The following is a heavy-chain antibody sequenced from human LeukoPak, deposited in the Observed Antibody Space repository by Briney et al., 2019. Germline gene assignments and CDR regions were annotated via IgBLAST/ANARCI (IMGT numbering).Heavy chain of an antibody. D-gene: IGHD6-19*01. J-gene: IGHJ4*02. V-gene: IGHV3-33*01. CDR1: GFTFSSYG. CDR3: ARDGARDSSGWYDVYYFDY. CDR2: IWYDGSNK. Sequence: GGSLRLSCAASGFTFSSYGMHWVRQAPGKGLEWVAVIWYDGSNKYYADSMKGRFTISRDNSKNTLYLQMNSLRAEDTAVYYCARDGARDSSGWYDVYYFDYWGQGTLVTVSS.